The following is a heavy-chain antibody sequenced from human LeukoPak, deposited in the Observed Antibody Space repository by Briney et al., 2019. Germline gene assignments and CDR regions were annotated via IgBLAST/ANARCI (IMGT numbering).Heavy chain of an antibody. Sequence: ASVKVSCKASGYTFTSYDINWVRQATGQGLEWMGWMNPNSGNTGYAQKFQGRATMTRNTSISTAYMELSSLRSEDTAVYYCARAPKLKRGYSYGLNVWGKGTTVTVSS. D-gene: IGHD5-18*01. V-gene: IGHV1-8*01. J-gene: IGHJ6*04. CDR3: ARAPKLKRGYSYGLNV. CDR2: MNPNSGNT. CDR1: GYTFTSYD.